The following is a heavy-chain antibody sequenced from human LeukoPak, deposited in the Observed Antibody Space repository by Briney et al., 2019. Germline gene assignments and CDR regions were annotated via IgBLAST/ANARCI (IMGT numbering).Heavy chain of an antibody. CDR3: AKPYIASLGSPRYFDY. V-gene: IGHV3-30*02. D-gene: IGHD1-26*01. CDR1: EFTFSSYG. J-gene: IGHJ4*02. Sequence: QPGGSPRLSCATSEFTFSSYGLHWVRQAPGKGLEWVAFIRYDGTNKYYADSVRGRFTISRDNSKNTLYLQMNSLRAEDTAVYYCAKPYIASLGSPRYFDYWGQGTLVTVSS. CDR2: IRYDGTNK.